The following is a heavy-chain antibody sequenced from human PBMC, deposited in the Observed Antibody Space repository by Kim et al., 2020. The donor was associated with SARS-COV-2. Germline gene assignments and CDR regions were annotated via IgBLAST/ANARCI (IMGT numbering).Heavy chain of an antibody. CDR2: ISGSGGST. D-gene: IGHD1-26*01. CDR1: GFTFSSYA. V-gene: IGHV3-23*01. J-gene: IGHJ4*02. Sequence: GGSLRLSCAASGFTFSSYAMSWVRQAPGKGLEWVSAISGSGGSTYYADSAKGRFTISRDNSKNTLYLQMNSLRAEDTAVYYCAKEKAVVGRAHYFDYWGQGTLVTVSS. CDR3: AKEKAVVGRAHYFDY.